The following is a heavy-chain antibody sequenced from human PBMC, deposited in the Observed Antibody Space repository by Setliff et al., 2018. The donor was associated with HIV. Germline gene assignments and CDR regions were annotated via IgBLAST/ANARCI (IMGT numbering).Heavy chain of an antibody. J-gene: IGHJ6*03. CDR2: MNPNSGNT. CDR1: GYTFTSYE. V-gene: IGHV1-8*01. D-gene: IGHD6-19*01. Sequence: ASVKVSCKASGYTFTSYEINWVRQATGQGLEWMGWMNPNSGNTGYAQKFQGRATMTRNTSISTAYMELSSLRSEDTAVYYCARGLAVAGKSYYSYYYMDVWGKGTTVTVSS. CDR3: ARGLAVAGKSYYSYYYMDV.